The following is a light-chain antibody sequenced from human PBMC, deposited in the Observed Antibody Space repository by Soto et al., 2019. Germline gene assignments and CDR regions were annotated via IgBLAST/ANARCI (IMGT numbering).Light chain of an antibody. Sequence: EIVMTQSPATLSVSPGERATLSCRASQSVSSNLAWYQQKPGQAPRLLIYGASTRATGIPARFSGSGSGTECTRTISSLQSEDFAVYYCQQYNNWPPSYTFGQGTKLEIK. J-gene: IGKJ2*01. CDR3: QQYNNWPPSYT. CDR1: QSVSSN. V-gene: IGKV3-15*01. CDR2: GAS.